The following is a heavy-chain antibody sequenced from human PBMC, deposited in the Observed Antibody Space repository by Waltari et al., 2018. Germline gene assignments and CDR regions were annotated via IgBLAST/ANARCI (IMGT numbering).Heavy chain of an antibody. J-gene: IGHJ6*02. CDR1: GGSISSYY. Sequence: QVQLQESGPGLVKPSETLSLSCTVSGGSISSYYWSWIRQPPGKGLEWIGVISHNGIANYNPSLKSRVFISVDTSKNQFSLRWNSVTAADTAVYYCARGGILTGYYLYYYYGMDVWGQGTTVTVSS. CDR2: ISHNGIA. V-gene: IGHV4-59*01. D-gene: IGHD3-9*01. CDR3: ARGGILTGYYLYYYYGMDV.